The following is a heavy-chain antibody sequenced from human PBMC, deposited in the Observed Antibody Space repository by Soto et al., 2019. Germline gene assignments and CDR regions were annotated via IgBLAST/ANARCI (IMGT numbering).Heavy chain of an antibody. V-gene: IGHV1-18*01. CDR1: GYTFTSYG. Sequence: QVQLVQSGAEVKKPGASVKVSCKASGYTFTSYGISWVRQAPGQGLEWMGWISAYNGDTNYAQKLQGRVTMPTDTSTSTAYMELRSLRSDDTAVYYCARDSHGYCTNGVCPGGYWGQGTLVTVSS. J-gene: IGHJ4*02. CDR3: ARDSHGYCTNGVCPGGY. CDR2: ISAYNGDT. D-gene: IGHD2-8*01.